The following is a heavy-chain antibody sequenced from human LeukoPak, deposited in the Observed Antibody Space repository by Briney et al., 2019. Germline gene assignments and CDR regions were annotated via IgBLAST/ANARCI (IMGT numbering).Heavy chain of an antibody. J-gene: IGHJ5*02. D-gene: IGHD3-22*01. CDR3: ARDLGQYYDTSDNWFDP. Sequence: GGSLRLSCAASGFTFSSYGMHWVRQAPGKGLVWVSRINSDGINTSYADSVKGRFTISRDNAKNTLNLQMNSLRAEDAAVYYCARDLGQYYDTSDNWFDPWGQGTLVTVSS. CDR1: GFTFSSYG. CDR2: INSDGINT. V-gene: IGHV3-74*01.